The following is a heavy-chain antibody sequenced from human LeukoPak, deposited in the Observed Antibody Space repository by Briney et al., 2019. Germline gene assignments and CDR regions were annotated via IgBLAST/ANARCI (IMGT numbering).Heavy chain of an antibody. D-gene: IGHD3-22*01. J-gene: IGHJ4*02. V-gene: IGHV3-74*01. CDR2: IDSDGSST. Sequence: GGSLRLSCAASGFSLSSYWMHWVRQAPGKGLVWVSRIDSDGSSTTYADSVKGRLTISRDNAENTLYLQMNSLRAEDTAVYYCARRGYYGNYFDYWGQGTLVTVSS. CDR1: GFSLSSYW. CDR3: ARRGYYGNYFDY.